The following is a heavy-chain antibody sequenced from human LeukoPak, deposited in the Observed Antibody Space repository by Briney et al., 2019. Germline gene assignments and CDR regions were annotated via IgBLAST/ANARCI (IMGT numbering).Heavy chain of an antibody. CDR2: ISRSGSTI. CDR1: GFTFSSYE. CDR3: AREARGSGKNGMDV. V-gene: IGHV3-48*03. Sequence: GGSLRLSCAASGFTFSSYEMNWVRQAPGKGLEWVSYISRSGSTIYYADSVKGRFTISRDDAKNSLYLQMNSLRAEGTAVYYCAREARGSGKNGMDVWGQGTTVTVSS. J-gene: IGHJ6*02. D-gene: IGHD3-10*01.